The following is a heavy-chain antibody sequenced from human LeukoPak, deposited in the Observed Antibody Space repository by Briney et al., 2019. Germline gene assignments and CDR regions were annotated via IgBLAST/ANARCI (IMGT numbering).Heavy chain of an antibody. J-gene: IGHJ4*02. CDR3: ARDSNDYGDSHGDSFDY. V-gene: IGHV3-48*04. Sequence: PGGSLRLSCAASGFSFSGYSMNWVRQAPGKGLEWVSYISSSGSTIHYADSVKGRFTISRDNAKNSLYLQMNSLRAEDTAVYYCARDSNDYGDSHGDSFDYWGQGTLVTVSS. D-gene: IGHD4-17*01. CDR1: GFSFSGYS. CDR2: ISSSGSTI.